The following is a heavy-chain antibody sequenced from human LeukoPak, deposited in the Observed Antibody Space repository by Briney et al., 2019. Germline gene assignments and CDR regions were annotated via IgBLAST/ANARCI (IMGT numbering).Heavy chain of an antibody. D-gene: IGHD5-18*01. CDR2: INHSGST. V-gene: IGHV4-34*01. CDR1: GGSFSGHY. CDR3: ASRDTATGLD. J-gene: IGHJ4*02. Sequence: SETLSLTCAVYGGSFSGHYWSWIRQPPGKGLEWIGEINHSGSTNYNPSLKSRVTISVDTSKNQFSLKLSSVTAADTAVYYCASRDTATGLDWGQGTLATVSS.